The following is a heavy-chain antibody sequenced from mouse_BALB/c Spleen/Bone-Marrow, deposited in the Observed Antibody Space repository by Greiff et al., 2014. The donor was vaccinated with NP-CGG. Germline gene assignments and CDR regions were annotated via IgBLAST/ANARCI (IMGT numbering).Heavy chain of an antibody. J-gene: IGHJ4*01. Sequence: VQLKESGAEIVRPGALVKLSCKASGFNIKDYYMQWVKQRPEQGLEWIGWIDPENGNTIYDPKFQGKASITADTSSNTAYLQLSSLTSEVTAVYYCARGDGYAMDYWGQGTSVTVSS. V-gene: IGHV14-1*02. CDR2: IDPENGNT. CDR3: ARGDGYAMDY. CDR1: GFNIKDYY.